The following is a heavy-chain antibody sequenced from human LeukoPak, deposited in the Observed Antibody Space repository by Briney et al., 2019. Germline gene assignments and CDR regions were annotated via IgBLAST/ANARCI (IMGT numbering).Heavy chain of an antibody. CDR1: GYSFATYW. J-gene: IGHJ3*02. CDR2: IYPGDSDT. D-gene: IGHD7-27*01. V-gene: IGHV5-51*01. Sequence: GESLKISCKSSGYSFATYWIGWVRHMPGKGLEYMGIIYPGDSDTRYSPSFQGQVTISADKSISTAYLQWSSLKASDTAMYYCARPRGTGDREEAFDIWGQGTMVTVSS. CDR3: ARPRGTGDREEAFDI.